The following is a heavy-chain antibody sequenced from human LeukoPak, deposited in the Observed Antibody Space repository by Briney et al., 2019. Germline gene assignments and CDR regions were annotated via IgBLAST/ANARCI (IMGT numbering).Heavy chain of an antibody. CDR1: GGSISSSSYY. V-gene: IGHV4-39*07. J-gene: IGHJ6*03. D-gene: IGHD3-9*01. CDR2: INRSGIT. Sequence: SETLSLTCTVSGGSISSSSYYWGWIRQPPGKGLEWIGKINRSGITSYNPSLKGRLTMSTDMSKNQFSLNLTSVTAADTAVYFCARGRKYYDILTGYYRPSHYFYMDVWGNGTTVTVSS. CDR3: ARGRKYYDILTGYYRPSHYFYMDV.